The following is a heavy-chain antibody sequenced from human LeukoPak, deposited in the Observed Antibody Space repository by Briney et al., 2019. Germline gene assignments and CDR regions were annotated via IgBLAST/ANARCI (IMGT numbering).Heavy chain of an antibody. CDR1: GYTFTGYY. CDR2: INPNSGGT. V-gene: IGHV1-2*02. CDR3: ASLTPGPSYGGNTHYYYYYMDV. J-gene: IGHJ6*03. D-gene: IGHD4-23*01. Sequence: ASVKVSYKASGYTFTGYYMHWVRQAAGQGLEWMGWINPNSGGTNYAQKFQGRVTMTRDTSISTAYMELSRLRSDDTAVYYCASLTPGPSYGGNTHYYYYYMDVWGKGTTVTVSS.